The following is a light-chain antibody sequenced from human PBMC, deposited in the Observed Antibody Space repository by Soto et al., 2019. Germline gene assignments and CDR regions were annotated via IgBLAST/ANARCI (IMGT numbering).Light chain of an antibody. J-gene: IGKJ2*01. V-gene: IGKV3-20*01. CDR2: GAS. CDR1: QSVSSTY. Sequence: EILLTQSPGTLSLSPGERATLSCRASQSVSSTYLAWYQQKPDQAPRLFIYGASSRATGIPDRFSGSGSGTDFTLTISRLEPEGFAVYYCQQYGSSPTFGQGTKLEIK. CDR3: QQYGSSPT.